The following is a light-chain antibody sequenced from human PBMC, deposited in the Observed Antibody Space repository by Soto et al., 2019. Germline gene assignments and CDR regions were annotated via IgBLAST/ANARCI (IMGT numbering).Light chain of an antibody. CDR3: PQRYTPPLT. V-gene: IGKV1-39*01. Sequence: DIQMTQSPSSLSAYVGDRVTITCRASQSISNRLNWYQHQPGKAPNLLIYTASNLQSGVPSRFSGSGSGTDFTLTINSLQPEDFATYYCPQRYTPPLTFGPVTKVDIK. CDR1: QSISNR. CDR2: TAS. J-gene: IGKJ3*01.